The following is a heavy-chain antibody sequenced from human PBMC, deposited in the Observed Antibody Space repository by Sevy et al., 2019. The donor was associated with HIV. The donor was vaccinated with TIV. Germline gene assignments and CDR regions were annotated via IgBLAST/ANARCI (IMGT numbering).Heavy chain of an antibody. CDR3: ARARLDYEFWSGSYFSRAPWGYKYYAMDV. D-gene: IGHD3-3*01. CDR2: MNPNNGNT. Sequence: ASVKVSCKAAGYSFTNFDINWVRQATGQGLEWMGWMNPNNGNTHYAQKFQGRVTMTRSSSANTAYMELSSLTSEDTAIYYCARARLDYEFWSGSYFSRAPWGYKYYAMDVWGQGTLVTVSS. V-gene: IGHV1-8*01. J-gene: IGHJ4*02. CDR1: GYSFTNFD.